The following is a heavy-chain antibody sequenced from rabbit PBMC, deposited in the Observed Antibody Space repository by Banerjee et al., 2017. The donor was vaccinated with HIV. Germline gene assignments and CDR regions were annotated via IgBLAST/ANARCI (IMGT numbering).Heavy chain of an antibody. V-gene: IGHV1S7*01. Sequence: QLKESGGGLVQPGGSLKLSCKASGFDFSSYYMSWVRQAPGKGLEWIGYIDPVFGTTYYASWVNGRFTISSHNAQNTLYLQLNSLTAADTATYFCAREGSGQVLFNLWGQGTLVTDS. CDR3: AREGSGQVLFNL. CDR1: GFDFSSYY. J-gene: IGHJ4*01. D-gene: IGHD4-1*01. CDR2: IDPVFGTT.